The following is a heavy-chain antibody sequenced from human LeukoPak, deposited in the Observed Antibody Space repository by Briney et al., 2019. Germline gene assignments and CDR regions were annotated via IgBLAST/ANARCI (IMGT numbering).Heavy chain of an antibody. CDR1: GFTFSNYG. CDR3: ARERRGYSGYDGSYFDY. J-gene: IGHJ4*02. D-gene: IGHD5-12*01. Sequence: PGGSLRLSCAASGFTFSNYGMHWVLQAPGKGLEWVAVIWYDGSNKYYADSVKGRFTISRDNSKNTLYLQMNSLRAEDTAVYYCARERRGYSGYDGSYFDYWGQGILVAVSS. CDR2: IWYDGSNK. V-gene: IGHV3-33*08.